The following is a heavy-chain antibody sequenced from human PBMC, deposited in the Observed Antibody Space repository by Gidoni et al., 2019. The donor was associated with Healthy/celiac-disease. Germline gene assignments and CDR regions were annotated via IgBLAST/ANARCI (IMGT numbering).Heavy chain of an antibody. Sequence: QVQLVQSGAEVKKPGASVKVSCKASGFTFTSYYMHWVRQAPGPGREWMGIINPSGGSTSYEQKFQGRVTMTRDTSTSTVYMELSRLRSEDTAMYYCARGGPRELEDYWGQGTLVTVSS. D-gene: IGHD1-26*01. CDR1: GFTFTSYY. CDR2: INPSGGST. CDR3: ARGGPRELEDY. J-gene: IGHJ4*02. V-gene: IGHV1-46*01.